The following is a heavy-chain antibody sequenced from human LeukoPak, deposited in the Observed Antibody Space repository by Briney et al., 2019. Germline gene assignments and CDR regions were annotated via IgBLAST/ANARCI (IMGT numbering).Heavy chain of an antibody. J-gene: IGHJ4*02. CDR1: GGSFSGYY. CDR3: ARGRPWYYYDSSGLKGMDY. D-gene: IGHD3-22*01. V-gene: IGHV4-34*01. Sequence: SETLSLTCAVYGGSFSGYYWSWIRQPPGKGLEWIGEINHSGSTNYNPSLKSRVTISVDTSKNQFFLKLSSVTAADTAVYYCARGRPWYYYDSSGLKGMDYWGQGTLVTVSS. CDR2: INHSGST.